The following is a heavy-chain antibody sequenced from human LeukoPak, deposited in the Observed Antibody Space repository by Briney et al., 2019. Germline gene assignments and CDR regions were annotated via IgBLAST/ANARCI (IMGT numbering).Heavy chain of an antibody. D-gene: IGHD3-22*01. CDR1: VYTCSSHG. Sequence: ASVKVSCTASVYTCSSHGYTWVRQAPGQGLEWMGWISAYNGNTDYAHKFQSRVTMTTGTSTNTAYMELRSLRSDDTAVYYCASAYYQDSSSYHGFDFWGQGTLVTVSS. CDR3: ASAYYQDSSSYHGFDF. CDR2: ISAYNGNT. J-gene: IGHJ4*02. V-gene: IGHV1-18*01.